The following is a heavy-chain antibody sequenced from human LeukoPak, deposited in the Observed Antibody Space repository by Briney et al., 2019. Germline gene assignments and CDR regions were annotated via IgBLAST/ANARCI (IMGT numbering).Heavy chain of an antibody. CDR3: ARYGSGTSYITNYFDY. Sequence: GGSLRLSCEASGFTFSDYEMNWVRQAPGKGLEWVSHISSSGRTIYYADSVKGRFTISRDNAKNSLYLQMKSLRDEDTAVYYCARYGSGTSYITNYFDYWGQGTLVTVSS. CDR2: ISSSGRTI. V-gene: IGHV3-48*03. J-gene: IGHJ4*02. CDR1: GFTFSDYE. D-gene: IGHD3-10*01.